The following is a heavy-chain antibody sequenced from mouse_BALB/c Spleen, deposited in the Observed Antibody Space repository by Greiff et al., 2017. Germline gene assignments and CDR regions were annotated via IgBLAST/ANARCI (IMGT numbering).Heavy chain of an antibody. CDR1: GFAFSSYD. CDR2: ISSGGGST. V-gene: IGHV5-12-1*01. CDR3: ARHGWLYYGYDGFHY. J-gene: IGHJ2*01. D-gene: IGHD2-2*01. Sequence: EVKLVESGGGLVKPGGSLKLSCAASGFAFSSYDMSWVRQTPEKRLEWVAYISSGGGSTYYPDTVKGRFTISRDNAKNTLYLQMSSLQSEDTAMYYCARHGWLYYGYDGFHYWGQGTTLTVSS.